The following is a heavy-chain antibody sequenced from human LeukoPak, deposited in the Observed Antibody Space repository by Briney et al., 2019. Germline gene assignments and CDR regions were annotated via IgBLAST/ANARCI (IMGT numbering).Heavy chain of an antibody. V-gene: IGHV3-23*01. CDR3: ARGWYNFDY. D-gene: IGHD6-19*01. CDR1: GFIFSNYA. Sequence: GGSLRLSCAASGFIFSNYAMSWVRQAPGKGLEWVSGINNSGDRRFYADSVKGRFTISRDNPKNTLYLQMNSLSAEDTAVYYCARGWYNFDYWGQGTRVTVSS. CDR2: INNSGDRR. J-gene: IGHJ4*02.